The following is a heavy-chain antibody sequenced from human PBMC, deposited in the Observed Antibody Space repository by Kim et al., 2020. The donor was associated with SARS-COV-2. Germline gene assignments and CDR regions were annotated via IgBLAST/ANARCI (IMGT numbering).Heavy chain of an antibody. V-gene: IGHV4-59*01. CDR1: GGSISSYY. J-gene: IGHJ4*02. CDR2: IYYSGST. Sequence: SETLSLTCTVSGGSISSYYWSWIRQPPGKGLEWIGYIYYSGSTNYNPSLKSRVTISVDTSKNQFSLKLSSVTAADTAVYYCARADELWFGEISPGVYWGQGTLVTVSS. CDR3: ARADELWFGEISPGVY. D-gene: IGHD3-10*01.